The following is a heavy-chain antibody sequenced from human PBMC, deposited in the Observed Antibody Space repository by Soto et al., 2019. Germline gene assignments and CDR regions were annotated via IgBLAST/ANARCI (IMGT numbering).Heavy chain of an antibody. CDR3: ARGGHIAVVTDSFDS. CDR2: IHPSGGGS. Sequence: ASVKVSCKSSGYPFNTYYLHWVRQAPGQGLEWMGMIHPSGGGSTYAQKFLGRVTITMDSSTSTVFMELTSLRSADTAVYYCARGGHIAVVTDSFDSWGQGTLVTVSS. J-gene: IGHJ4*02. CDR1: GYPFNTYY. D-gene: IGHD2-21*02. V-gene: IGHV1-46*02.